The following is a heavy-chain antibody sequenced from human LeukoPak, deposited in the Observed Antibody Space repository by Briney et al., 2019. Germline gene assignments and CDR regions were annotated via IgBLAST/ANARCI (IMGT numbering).Heavy chain of an antibody. V-gene: IGHV3-74*01. Sequence: GGSLRLSCAASGFTFSNYWMHWVRQAPGKGPVWVSRIKSDGSSTRFADSVQGRFTISRDNGKNTLYLQMNSLRAEDTAVYYCARGGETNNWYPGYFDHWGQGALVTVSS. CDR1: GFTFSNYW. CDR2: IKSDGSST. J-gene: IGHJ4*02. D-gene: IGHD1-1*01. CDR3: ARGGETNNWYPGYFDH.